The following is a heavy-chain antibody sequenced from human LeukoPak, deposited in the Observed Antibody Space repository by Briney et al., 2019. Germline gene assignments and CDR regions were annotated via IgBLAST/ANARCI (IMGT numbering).Heavy chain of an antibody. CDR3: ARGGGGDYGSDY. V-gene: IGHV3-21*01. Sequence: GGSLRLSCAASGFTFSSYSMNWVRQAPGKGLEWVSSISSSSSYIYYADSVKGRFTISRDNAKNSLYLQMNSLRAEDTAVYYCARGGGGDYGSDYWGQGTLVTVSS. CDR2: ISSSSSYI. J-gene: IGHJ4*02. CDR1: GFTFSSYS. D-gene: IGHD3-10*01.